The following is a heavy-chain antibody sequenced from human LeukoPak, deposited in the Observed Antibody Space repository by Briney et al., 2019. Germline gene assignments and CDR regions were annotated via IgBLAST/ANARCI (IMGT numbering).Heavy chain of an antibody. J-gene: IGHJ4*02. V-gene: IGHV1-8*01. CDR1: GYTFTSYD. CDR3: ARGQYSSSWYGSTEDY. Sequence: ASVKVSCKASGYTFTSYDINWVRQATGQGLEWMGWMNPNSGNTGYAQKFQGRVTMTRNTSISTAYMELSILRSEDTAVYYCARGQYSSSWYGSTEDYWDQGTLVTVSS. D-gene: IGHD6-13*01. CDR2: MNPNSGNT.